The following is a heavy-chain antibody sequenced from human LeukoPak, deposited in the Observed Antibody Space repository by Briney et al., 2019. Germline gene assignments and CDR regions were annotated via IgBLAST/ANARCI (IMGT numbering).Heavy chain of an antibody. D-gene: IGHD2-8*02. CDR1: GGSISGYF. CDR2: IYYSGGT. Sequence: KPSETLSLTCTVSGGSISGYFWSWIRQSPGKGLEWIGYIYYSGGTNYNPSLKSRVTISVDTSKNQFSLKLSSVTAADTAVYYCARSGSGGMTFDIWGQGTMVTVSS. J-gene: IGHJ3*02. CDR3: ARSGSGGMTFDI. V-gene: IGHV4-59*08.